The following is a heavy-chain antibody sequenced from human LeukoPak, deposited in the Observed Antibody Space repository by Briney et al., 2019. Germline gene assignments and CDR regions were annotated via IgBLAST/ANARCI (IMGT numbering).Heavy chain of an antibody. CDR1: GFTFSSYA. Sequence: GRSLRLSCAASGFTFSSYAMHWVRQAPGKGLEWVAVISYDGSNKYYADSVKGRFTISRDNSKNTLYLQMNSLRAEDTAVYYCARDDYSNYALYYYYGMDVWGQGTTVTVSS. CDR3: ARDDYSNYALYYYYGMDV. J-gene: IGHJ6*02. CDR2: ISYDGSNK. D-gene: IGHD4-11*01. V-gene: IGHV3-30-3*01.